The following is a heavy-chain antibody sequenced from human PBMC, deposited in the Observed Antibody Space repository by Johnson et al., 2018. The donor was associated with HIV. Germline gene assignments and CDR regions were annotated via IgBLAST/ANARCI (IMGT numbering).Heavy chain of an antibody. V-gene: IGHV3-74*01. CDR3: ARGRKTVTTVRPSAFDI. CDR1: GFTFSNAW. D-gene: IGHD4-17*01. Sequence: EQLVESGGGLVQPGGSLKVSCAASGFTFSNAWMSWVRQAPGKGLLWVSRINSAGSSTGYAASVKGRFTISRDNATNTRYLQLNSLRAEYTAVYYCARGRKTVTTVRPSAFDIWGQGTMVTVSS. J-gene: IGHJ3*02. CDR2: INSAGSST.